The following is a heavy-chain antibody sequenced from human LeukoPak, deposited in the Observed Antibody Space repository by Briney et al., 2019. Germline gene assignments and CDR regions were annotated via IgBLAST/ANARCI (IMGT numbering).Heavy chain of an antibody. Sequence: PGGSLRLSCAASGFTFTKYSMNWVRQAPGKGLEWVSYITRSSSTIYYADSVKGRFTISRDNAKNSLYLQMNSLRAEDTAVYYCARDGAEDSDGYSSIDYWGQGTLVTVSS. CDR3: ARDGAEDSDGYSSIDY. V-gene: IGHV3-48*01. J-gene: IGHJ4*02. CDR1: GFTFTKYS. D-gene: IGHD3-22*01. CDR2: ITRSSSTI.